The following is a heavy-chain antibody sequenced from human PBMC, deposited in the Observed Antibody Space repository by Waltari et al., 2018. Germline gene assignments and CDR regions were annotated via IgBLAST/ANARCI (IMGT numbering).Heavy chain of an antibody. J-gene: IGHJ4*02. CDR1: GASVASNGAA. V-gene: IGHV6-1*01. D-gene: IGHD6-19*01. CDR3: ARGKVSAFDY. Sequence: QVQLQQSGPGLVKPSQTLSLTCVIPGASVASNGAAWNWIRQSPSRGLEWLGRTYYSTKWYNDYAASVKSRITINPDTSKNQFSLQLNSVTPEDTAVYYCARGKVSAFDYWGQGTLVTVSS. CDR2: TYYSTKWYN.